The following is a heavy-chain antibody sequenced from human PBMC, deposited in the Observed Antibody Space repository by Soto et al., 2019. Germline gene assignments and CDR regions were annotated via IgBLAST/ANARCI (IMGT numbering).Heavy chain of an antibody. CDR3: ARDRNAAGSDY. Sequence: QVQLVESGGGLVKPEGSLRLSCAASGFTFSDFYMIWIRQAPGKGLEWISYISSGSTNIFYADSVKGRFTVSRDNAKNSVYLQMDSLRAEDTAVYYCARDRNAAGSDYWGQGTLVTVSS. CDR2: ISSGSTNI. V-gene: IGHV3-11*01. D-gene: IGHD1-1*01. J-gene: IGHJ4*02. CDR1: GFTFSDFY.